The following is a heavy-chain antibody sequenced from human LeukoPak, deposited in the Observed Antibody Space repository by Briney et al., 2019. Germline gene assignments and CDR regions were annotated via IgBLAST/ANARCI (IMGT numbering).Heavy chain of an antibody. D-gene: IGHD5-12*01. CDR2: ISYDGSNK. Sequence: GRSLRLSCAASGFTFSSYGMHWVRQAPGKGLEWVAVISYDGSNKYYADSVKGRFTISRDNSKNTLYLQMNSLRAEDTAVYYCAREYSGYDPNFDYWGQGTLVTVSS. V-gene: IGHV3-30*03. J-gene: IGHJ4*02. CDR3: AREYSGYDPNFDY. CDR1: GFTFSSYG.